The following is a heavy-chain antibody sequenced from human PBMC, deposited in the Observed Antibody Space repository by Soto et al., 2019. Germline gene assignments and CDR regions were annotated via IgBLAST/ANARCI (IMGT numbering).Heavy chain of an antibody. Sequence: PSQTLSLTCTVSGGSISIGGYYWGWIRQHPGKCLGWIGYIYYSGSTYYNPSLKSRVTISVDTSKNQFSLKLSSVTAADTAVYYCASWYEVGGSSTGYYFDYWGQGTLVTVSS. CDR2: IYYSGST. CDR1: GGSISIGGYY. CDR3: ASWYEVGGSSTGYYFDY. J-gene: IGHJ4*02. D-gene: IGHD1-26*01. V-gene: IGHV4-31*03.